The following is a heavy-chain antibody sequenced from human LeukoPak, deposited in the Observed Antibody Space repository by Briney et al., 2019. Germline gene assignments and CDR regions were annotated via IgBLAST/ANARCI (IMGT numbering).Heavy chain of an antibody. J-gene: IGHJ4*02. D-gene: IGHD1-26*01. CDR1: GFTFSSYW. V-gene: IGHV3-7*01. CDR2: IKQDGSEK. Sequence: GGSLRLSCAASGFTFSSYWMSWVRQAPGKGLEWVANIKQDGSEKYYVDSVKGRFTISRDNAKNSLYLQMNRLRAEDTAVYYCAREEDIVGATTYFDYWGQGTLVTVSS. CDR3: AREEDIVGATTYFDY.